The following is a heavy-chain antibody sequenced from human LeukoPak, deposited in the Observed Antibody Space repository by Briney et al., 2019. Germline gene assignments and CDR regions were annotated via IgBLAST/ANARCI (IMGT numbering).Heavy chain of an antibody. J-gene: IGHJ4*02. Sequence: SETLSLTCTVSGGSISSSSYYWGWIRQPPGKGLEWIGSIYYSGSTYYNPSLKSRVTISVDTSKNQFSLKLSSVTAADTAVYYCARHRYYFDYWGQGTLVTVSS. CDR2: IYYSGST. CDR1: GGSISSSSYY. CDR3: ARHRYYFDY. V-gene: IGHV4-39*01.